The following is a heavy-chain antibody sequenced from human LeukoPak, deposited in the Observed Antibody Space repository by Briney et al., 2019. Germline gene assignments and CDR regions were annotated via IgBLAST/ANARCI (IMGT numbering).Heavy chain of an antibody. Sequence: SETLTLTCTVSGGSINLYYWNWLRQPAGKGLEWIGRIFTSGITNYNPFLKSRVTMSVDTSKNQFSLNLSSVTAADTAVYYCARESSGTYYNPLGYMDVWGKGTTVTVSS. CDR3: ARESSGTYYNPLGYMDV. CDR1: GGSINLYY. V-gene: IGHV4-4*07. CDR2: IFTSGIT. J-gene: IGHJ6*03. D-gene: IGHD3-10*01.